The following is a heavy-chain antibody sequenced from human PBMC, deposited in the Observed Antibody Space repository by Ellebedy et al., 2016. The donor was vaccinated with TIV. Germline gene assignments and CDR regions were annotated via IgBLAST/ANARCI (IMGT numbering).Heavy chain of an antibody. V-gene: IGHV4-59*01. CDR1: GGSISSYY. J-gene: IGHJ4*02. CDR2: IYYSGST. D-gene: IGHD4-17*01. Sequence: SETLSLTXTVSGGSISSYYWSWIRQPPGKGLEWIGYIYYSGSTNYNPSLKSRVTISVDTSKNQFSLKLSSVTAADTAVYYCARGRGVTTPGRNYFDYWGQGTLVTVSS. CDR3: ARGRGVTTPGRNYFDY.